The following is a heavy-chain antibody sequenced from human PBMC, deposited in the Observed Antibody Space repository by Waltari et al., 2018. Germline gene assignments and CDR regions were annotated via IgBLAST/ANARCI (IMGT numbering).Heavy chain of an antibody. V-gene: IGHV1-69*01. CDR2: IIPIFGTA. D-gene: IGHD2-2*03. CDR3: ARNLLDRYYFDY. Sequence: QVQLVQSGAEVKEPGSSVKVSCKASGGTFSSHAISWVRQAPGQGLEWMGGIIPIFGTANYAQKFQGRVTITADESTSTAYMELSSLRSEDTAVYYCARNLLDRYYFDYWGQGTLVTISS. CDR1: GGTFSSHA. J-gene: IGHJ4*02.